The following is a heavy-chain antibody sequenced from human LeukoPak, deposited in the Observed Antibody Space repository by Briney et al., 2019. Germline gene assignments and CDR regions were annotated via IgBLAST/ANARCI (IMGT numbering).Heavy chain of an antibody. V-gene: IGHV3-21*01. CDR2: ISSSSSYI. J-gene: IGHJ5*02. D-gene: IGHD3-9*01. CDR3: ARDVLRYFDWLLGWFDP. Sequence: GWSLRLSRASSRFTFSSYSMNWVRQAPGKGLEWVASISSSSSYIYYADSVKGRFTISRDNAQNSMYLQMHSLRAEDTAVYYCARDVLRYFDWLLGWFDPWGQGTLVTVSS. CDR1: RFTFSSYS.